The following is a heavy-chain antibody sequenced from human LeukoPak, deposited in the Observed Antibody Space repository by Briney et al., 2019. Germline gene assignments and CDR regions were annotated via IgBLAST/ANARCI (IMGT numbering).Heavy chain of an antibody. CDR2: IYHTGST. D-gene: IGHD4-11*01. CDR1: GGSIKSFY. Sequence: SRTLSLTCTVSGGSIKSFYWNWIRQPPGKEPQWVGYIYHTGSTNYNPSLKSRLTISLDRPKNQVSLKLTSVTAADTAIYYCARVGGVTTVNNAAFDVWGQGTMVTVS. CDR3: ARVGGVTTVNNAAFDV. V-gene: IGHV4-59*01. J-gene: IGHJ3*01.